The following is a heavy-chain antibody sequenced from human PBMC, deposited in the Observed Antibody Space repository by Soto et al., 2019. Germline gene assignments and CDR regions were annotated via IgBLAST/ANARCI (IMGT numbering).Heavy chain of an antibody. J-gene: IGHJ4*02. CDR1: GVSFSPNY. D-gene: IGHD6-19*01. V-gene: IGHV4-59*08. CDR2: IYYDGTA. CDR3: ARVGGSGWNFDS. Sequence: SETLSLTCTVSGVSFSPNYWSWIRQPPGKGLEWVGYIYYDGTARHNPSLKSRVTISLETSRSQFSLRLSSVSAADTAVYYCARVGGSGWNFDSWGQGILVTVSS.